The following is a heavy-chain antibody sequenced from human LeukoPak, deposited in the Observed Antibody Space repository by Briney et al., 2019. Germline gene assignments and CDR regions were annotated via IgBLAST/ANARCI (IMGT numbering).Heavy chain of an antibody. Sequence: GGSLRLSCAASGFTFSNYWMQWVRQAPGKGLVWVSRINSDGSITTYADSVKGRFTVSRDNAKNTLFLQMNSLRDEDTAVYYCTRGGYCSGGSCYRGFDSWGQGTLVTVSS. CDR3: TRGGYCSGGSCYRGFDS. V-gene: IGHV3-74*03. CDR2: INSDGSIT. D-gene: IGHD2-15*01. J-gene: IGHJ4*02. CDR1: GFTFSNYW.